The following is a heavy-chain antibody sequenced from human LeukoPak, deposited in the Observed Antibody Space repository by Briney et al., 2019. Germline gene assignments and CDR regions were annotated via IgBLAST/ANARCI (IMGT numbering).Heavy chain of an antibody. Sequence: SETLSLTCTVSGYSISSGYYWGWIRQPPGKGLEWIGSIYYSGSTYYNPSLKSRVTISVDTSKNQFSLKLSSVTAADTAVYYCARARLVGAIWPPNYYFDYWGQGTLVTVSS. V-gene: IGHV4-38-2*02. CDR1: GYSISSGYY. D-gene: IGHD1-26*01. CDR2: IYYSGST. CDR3: ARARLVGAIWPPNYYFDY. J-gene: IGHJ4*02.